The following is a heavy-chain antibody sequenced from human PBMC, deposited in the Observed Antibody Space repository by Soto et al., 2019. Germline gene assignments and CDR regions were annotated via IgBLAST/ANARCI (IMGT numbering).Heavy chain of an antibody. CDR1: GYTFTSSG. CDR2: ISAHNRNT. J-gene: IGHJ4*02. V-gene: IGHV1-18*01. Sequence: VHLVQSGAAVKRPGASVKVSCKASGYTFTSSGITWVRQAPGQGLGWMGWISAHNRNTDYAQKLQGRVSVTRDTATSTAYMELMSLISDDTDVYYCARGRDGDYWGQGALVTVSS. D-gene: IGHD6-6*01. CDR3: ARGRDGDY.